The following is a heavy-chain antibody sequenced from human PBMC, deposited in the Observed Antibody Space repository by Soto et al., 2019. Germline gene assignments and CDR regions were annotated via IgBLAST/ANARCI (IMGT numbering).Heavy chain of an antibody. CDR2: INPKSGGT. V-gene: IGHV1-2*07. D-gene: IGHD2-8*01. CDR3: ASPGLYILIMVYAPDYDYYGMEV. CDR1: GYTFTVYY. J-gene: IGHJ6*02. Sequence: ASVNVSFKASGYTFTVYYMHWVRQAPGQWLELMGWINPKSGGTMYPHKFQGRVTMTWDTSISTAYMALTRMRSDDTAVYYCASPGLYILIMVYAPDYDYYGMEVWGQGTTVNISS.